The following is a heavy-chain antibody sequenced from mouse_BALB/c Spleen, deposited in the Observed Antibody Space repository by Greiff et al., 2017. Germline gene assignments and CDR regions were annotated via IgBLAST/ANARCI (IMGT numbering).Heavy chain of an antibody. J-gene: IGHJ4*01. V-gene: IGHV2-6-2*01. CDR2: IWSDGST. CDR3: ARQITGTGYAMDY. Sequence: VQVVESGPDLVAPSQSLSITCTVSGFSLTSYGVHWVRQPPGKGLEWLVVIWSDGSTTYNSALKSRLSISKDNSKSQVFLKMNSLQTDDTAMYYCARQITGTGYAMDYWGQGTSVTVSS. D-gene: IGHD4-1*01. CDR1: GFSLTSYG.